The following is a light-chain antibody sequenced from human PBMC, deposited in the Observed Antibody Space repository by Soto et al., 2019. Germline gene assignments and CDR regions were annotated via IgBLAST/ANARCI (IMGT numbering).Light chain of an antibody. CDR3: QKYNSALTWT. CDR1: QGISNY. V-gene: IGKV1-27*01. J-gene: IGKJ1*01. CDR2: AAS. Sequence: DIQMTQSPSSLSASVGDRVTITCRASQGISNYLAWYQQKPGKVPKLLIYAASTLQSGVPSRFSGSGSGTDFTLTISSLQPEDVATYYCQKYNSALTWTVGQGTKVDSK.